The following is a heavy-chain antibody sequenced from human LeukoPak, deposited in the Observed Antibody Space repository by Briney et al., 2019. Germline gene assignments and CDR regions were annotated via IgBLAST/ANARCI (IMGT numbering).Heavy chain of an antibody. CDR3: ASGVNYFDY. V-gene: IGHV3-21*01. Sequence: GGSLRLSCAASGFTFSSYNMKWVRQAPGKGLEWVSSINSRSSYIFYADSVKGRFTISRDNAKKSLYLQMNSLRAEDTAVYYCASGVNYFDYWGQGTLVTVSS. CDR1: GFTFSSYN. J-gene: IGHJ4*02. CDR2: INSRSSYI. D-gene: IGHD3-3*01.